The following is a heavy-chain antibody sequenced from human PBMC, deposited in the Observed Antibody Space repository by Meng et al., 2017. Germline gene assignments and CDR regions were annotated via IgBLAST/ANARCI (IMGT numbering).Heavy chain of an antibody. CDR2: INHSGST. Sequence: QLREWGAGLLKPSETPSLTCAVYGGSFSGYYWSWIRQPPGKGLEWIGEINHSGSTNYNPSLKSRVTISVDTSKNQFSLKLSSVTAADTAVYYCARRRGGSSDWFDPWGQGTLVTVSS. V-gene: IGHV4-34*01. J-gene: IGHJ5*02. D-gene: IGHD6-6*01. CDR3: ARRRGGSSDWFDP. CDR1: GGSFSGYY.